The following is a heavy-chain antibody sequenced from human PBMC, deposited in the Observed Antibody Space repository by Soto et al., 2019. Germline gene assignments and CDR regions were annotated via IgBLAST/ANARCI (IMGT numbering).Heavy chain of an antibody. CDR2: ISWDGDSA. Sequence: PVGSLRLSCAVSGFICSIYDMSWVRQTPGKGLEWVSLISWDGDSAYYADSVRGRFTISRDNSKNSLFLQMNNVRAEDAALYFCAKGTRGNSPELDFWGQGTLVTVPQ. J-gene: IGHJ4*02. CDR3: AKGTRGNSPELDF. V-gene: IGHV3-43D*04. D-gene: IGHD1-1*01. CDR1: GFICSIYD.